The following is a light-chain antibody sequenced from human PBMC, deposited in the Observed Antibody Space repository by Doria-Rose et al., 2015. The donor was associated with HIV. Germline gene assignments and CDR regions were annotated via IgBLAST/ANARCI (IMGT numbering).Light chain of an antibody. CDR1: QSFSSTY. Sequence: TQSPGTLSLSPGERATLSCRASQSFSSTYLAWYQQKPGQAPSLLIYDGSTRATGIPDRFSASRSGTDFTLTINRLEPEDFALYYCHQYGTSWTFGQGTKVE. V-gene: IGKV3-20*01. CDR2: DGS. J-gene: IGKJ1*01. CDR3: HQYGTSWT.